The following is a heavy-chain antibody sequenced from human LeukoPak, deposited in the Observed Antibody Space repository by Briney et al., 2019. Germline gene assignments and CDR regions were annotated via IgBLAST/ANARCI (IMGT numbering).Heavy chain of an antibody. V-gene: IGHV3-43*01. J-gene: IGHJ6*03. CDR2: IIWDGGST. D-gene: IGHD2-2*01. Sequence: GGSLRLSCAASGFTFDDYTMHWVRQAPGKGLEWVSLIIWDGGSTYYADSVKGRFTISRDNSKNSLYLQMNSLRTEDTALYYCAKDNSDIVVVPAGPMDVWGKGTTVTVSS. CDR1: GFTFDDYT. CDR3: AKDNSDIVVVPAGPMDV.